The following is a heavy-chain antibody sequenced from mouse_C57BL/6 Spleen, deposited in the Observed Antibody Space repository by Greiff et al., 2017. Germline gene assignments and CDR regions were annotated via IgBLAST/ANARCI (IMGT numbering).Heavy chain of an antibody. J-gene: IGHJ2*01. V-gene: IGHV1-52*01. Sequence: QVQLQQPGAELVRPGSSVKLSCKASGYTFTSYWMHWVKQRPIQGLEWIGNIDPSDSATHYNQKFKDKATLTVDKSSSTAYMQLSSLTSEDSAVYYCARGGSSGYYYFDYWGQGTTLTVSS. CDR2: IDPSDSAT. CDR3: ARGGSSGYYYFDY. D-gene: IGHD3-2*02. CDR1: GYTFTSYW.